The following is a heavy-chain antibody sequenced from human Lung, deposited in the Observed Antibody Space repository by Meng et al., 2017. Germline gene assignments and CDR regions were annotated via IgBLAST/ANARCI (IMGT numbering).Heavy chain of an antibody. V-gene: IGHV3-74*01. J-gene: IGHJ4*02. CDR3: ARDLGGIFAY. CDR2: INTDGSTT. D-gene: IGHD6-13*01. Sequence: GGFLRLSCVASGFTFSSYWMHWVRQDPGKGLVWVSRINTDGSTTSYADSVKGRFTISRDNAKNTLYLQMNSLRAEDTAVYYCARDLGGIFAYWGQGGLVTVSS. CDR1: GFTFSSYW.